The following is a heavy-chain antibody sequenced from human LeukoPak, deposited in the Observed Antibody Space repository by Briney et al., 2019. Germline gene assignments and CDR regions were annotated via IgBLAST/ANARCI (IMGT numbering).Heavy chain of an antibody. CDR1: GGSVSSYY. CDR2: IYYSGSA. J-gene: IGHJ4*02. Sequence: SETLSLTCTVSGGSVSSYYWSWIRQPPGKGLEWIGYIYYSGSANYNPSLKSRVTISLDTSENQFSLMLTSVTAAHTAVYYCARRRGDYHFDYWGQGTLVTVSS. V-gene: IGHV4-59*08. CDR3: ARRRGDYHFDY. D-gene: IGHD4-17*01.